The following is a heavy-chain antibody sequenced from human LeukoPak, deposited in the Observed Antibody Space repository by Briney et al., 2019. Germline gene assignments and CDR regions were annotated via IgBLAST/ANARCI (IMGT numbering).Heavy chain of an antibody. D-gene: IGHD6-13*01. CDR1: GFTFSSYS. CDR3: ARETRGIAAAGNWFDP. CDR2: INSDGSST. J-gene: IGHJ5*02. Sequence: GGSLRLSCAASGFTFSSYSMNWVRQAPGKGLVWVSRINSDGSSTSYADSVKGRFTISRDNAKNTLYLQMNSLRAEDTAVYYCARETRGIAAAGNWFDPWGQGTLVTVSS. V-gene: IGHV3-74*01.